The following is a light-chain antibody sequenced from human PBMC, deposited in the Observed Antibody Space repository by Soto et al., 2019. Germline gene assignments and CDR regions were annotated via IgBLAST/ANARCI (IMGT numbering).Light chain of an antibody. CDR1: SSDVGGYNY. CDR3: SSYAASNNFYFV. V-gene: IGLV2-8*01. CDR2: EVT. J-gene: IGLJ3*02. Sequence: QSALPQPPSASGSPGQSVTISCTATSSDVGGYNYVSWYQQYPGRAPKLMIYEVTKRPSGVPGRFSGSKSGNTASLTVSGLQAEDEADYYCSSYAASNNFYFVFGGGT.